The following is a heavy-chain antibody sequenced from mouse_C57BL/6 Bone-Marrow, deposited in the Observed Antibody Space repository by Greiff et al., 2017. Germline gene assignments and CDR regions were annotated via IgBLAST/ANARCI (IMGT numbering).Heavy chain of an antibody. CDR2: IHPNSGST. D-gene: IGHD1-1*01. V-gene: IGHV1-64*01. CDR3: NARGGYGSAWFAY. CDR1: GYTFTSYW. J-gene: IGHJ3*01. Sequence: VQLQQPGAELVKPGASVKLSCKASGYTFTSYWMHWVKQRPGQGLEWIGMIHPNSGSTNYNEKFKSKATLTVDKSSSTAYMQLSSLTSEDTAVYYCNARGGYGSAWFAYWGQGTLVTVSA.